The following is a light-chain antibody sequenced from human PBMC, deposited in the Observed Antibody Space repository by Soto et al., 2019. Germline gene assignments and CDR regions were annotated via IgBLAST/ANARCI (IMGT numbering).Light chain of an antibody. CDR2: DVS. J-gene: IGLJ2*01. V-gene: IGLV2-14*03. CDR1: SSDIGGYNF. CDR3: SSCAASTTLVL. Sequence: QSALTQPASMSGSPGQSITISCTGTSSDIGGYNFVSWYQQHPGKAPKLMIYDVSNRPSGVSNRFSGSKSGNTASLIISGLQAEDEADYYCSSCAASTTLVLFGGGTKVTVL.